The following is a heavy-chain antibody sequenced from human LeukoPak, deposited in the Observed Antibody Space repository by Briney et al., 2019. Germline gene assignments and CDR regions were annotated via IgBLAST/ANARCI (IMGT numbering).Heavy chain of an antibody. D-gene: IGHD2-15*01. CDR1: GFTFSSYW. J-gene: IGHJ3*02. V-gene: IGHV3-74*01. CDR3: ARDLGDIVVVVAASNAFDI. Sequence: GESLRLSCAASGFTFSSYWMHWVRQAPGKGLVWVSRINSDGSSTSYADSVKGRFTISRDNAKNTLYLQMNSLRAEDTAVYYCARDLGDIVVVVAASNAFDIWGQGTMVTVSS. CDR2: INSDGSST.